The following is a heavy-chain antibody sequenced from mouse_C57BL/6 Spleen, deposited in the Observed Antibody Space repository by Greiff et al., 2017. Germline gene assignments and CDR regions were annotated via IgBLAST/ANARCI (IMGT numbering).Heavy chain of an antibody. V-gene: IGHV1-59*01. Sequence: QVQLQQPGAELVRPGTSVKLSCKASGYTFTSYWMHWVKQRPGQGLEWIGVLDPSDSYTNYNQKFKGKATLTVDTSSSTAYMQLSSLRSEDSAVYSCAGFTRVATFSWYFDVWGTGTTVTVSS. CDR3: AGFTRVATFSWYFDV. CDR2: LDPSDSYT. CDR1: GYTFTSYW. J-gene: IGHJ1*03. D-gene: IGHD1-1*01.